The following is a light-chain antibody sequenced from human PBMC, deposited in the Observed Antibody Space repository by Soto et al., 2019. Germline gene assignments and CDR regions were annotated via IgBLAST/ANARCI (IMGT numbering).Light chain of an antibody. CDR3: QQSYSIPWT. CDR1: QSISSY. J-gene: IGKJ1*01. V-gene: IGKV1-39*01. CDR2: AAS. Sequence: EIQMTQSPSSLSASVGDRVTITCRASQSISSYLNWYQQKPGKAPKVLIYAASSLQSGVPSRFSGSGSGTDFTLTISSLQPEDFATYYCQQSYSIPWTFGQGTKVAIK.